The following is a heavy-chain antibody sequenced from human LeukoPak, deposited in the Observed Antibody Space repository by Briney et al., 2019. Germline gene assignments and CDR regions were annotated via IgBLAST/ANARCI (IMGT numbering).Heavy chain of an antibody. D-gene: IGHD2-15*01. CDR3: ARVLVGYPFDP. J-gene: IGHJ5*02. CDR1: GGTFISYA. V-gene: IGHV1-69*13. Sequence: SVKVSCKASGGTFISYAISWVRQAPGQGLEWMGGIIPIFGTANYAQKVQGRVTITADESTSTAYMELSSLRSEDTAVYYCARVLVGYPFDPWGQGTLVTVSS. CDR2: IIPIFGTA.